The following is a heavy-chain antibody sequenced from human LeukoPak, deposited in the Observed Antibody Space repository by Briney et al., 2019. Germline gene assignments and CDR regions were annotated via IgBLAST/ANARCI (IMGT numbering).Heavy chain of an antibody. Sequence: SETLSLTCAVYGGSFSGYYWSWIRQPPGKGLEWIGEINHSGSTNYNPSLKSRVTISVDTSKNQFSLKLSSVTAADTAVYYCARRSYYGSGSTTYWYFDLWGRGTLVTVSS. CDR3: ARRSYYGSGSTTYWYFDL. CDR2: INHSGST. V-gene: IGHV4-34*01. CDR1: GGSFSGYY. D-gene: IGHD3-10*01. J-gene: IGHJ2*01.